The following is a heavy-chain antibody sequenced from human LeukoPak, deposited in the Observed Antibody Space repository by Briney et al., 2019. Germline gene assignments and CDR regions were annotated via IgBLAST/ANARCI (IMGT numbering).Heavy chain of an antibody. Sequence: GASVKVSCKASGYTITSNYIHWVRQAPGRALEWMGTINPSGGSTKYAQKFQGRVTMTRDTSTNTVYMELSSLRSEDTAVYFCARAVYNSYSFWGQGTLVTVSS. CDR2: INPSGGST. CDR1: GYTITSNY. CDR3: ARAVYNSYSF. V-gene: IGHV1-46*01. D-gene: IGHD2-8*01. J-gene: IGHJ4*02.